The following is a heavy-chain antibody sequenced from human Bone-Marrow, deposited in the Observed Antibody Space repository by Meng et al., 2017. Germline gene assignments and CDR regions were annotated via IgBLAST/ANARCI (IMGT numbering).Heavy chain of an antibody. J-gene: IGHJ4*02. CDR3: ARDIAVDGWDQLGY. CDR1: GFTFSSYW. CDR2: INTDGSST. V-gene: IGHV3-74*01. D-gene: IGHD6-19*01. Sequence: GESLKISCAASGFTFSSYWMHWVRQAPGKGLVWVSRINTDGSSTRYADSVKGRFAISRDNAKNTLYLQMNSLRDEDTAVYYCARDIAVDGWDQLGYWGQGTLVTVSS.